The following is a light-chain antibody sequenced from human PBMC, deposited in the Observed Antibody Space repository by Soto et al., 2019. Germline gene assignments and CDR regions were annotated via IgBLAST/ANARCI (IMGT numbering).Light chain of an antibody. CDR2: LNSDGSH. V-gene: IGLV4-69*01. CDR1: SGHCNYA. J-gene: IGLJ2*01. Sequence: QPVLTQSPSASASLGASVKLTCTLSSGHCNYAIAWHQQQPEKGPRFLMKLNSDGSHSKGDGIPDRFSGSSSGAERYLTISTLQSEDEADYYCQTWVTGIHIFGGGTKLTVL. CDR3: QTWVTGIHI.